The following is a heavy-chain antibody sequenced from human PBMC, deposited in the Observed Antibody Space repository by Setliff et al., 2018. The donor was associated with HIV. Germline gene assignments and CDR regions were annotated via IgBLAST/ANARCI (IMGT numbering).Heavy chain of an antibody. Sequence: SVKVSCKASGYTFTSYGISWVRQAPGQGLEWMGGIIPIFGTTHYAQKFQGRVTITTDESTSTAYMELSSLRSEDTAVYYCARDDPDCSGGSCPFDYWGQGTLVTVSS. D-gene: IGHD2-15*01. CDR2: IIPIFGTT. CDR3: ARDDPDCSGGSCPFDY. V-gene: IGHV1-69*05. CDR1: GYTFTSYG. J-gene: IGHJ4*02.